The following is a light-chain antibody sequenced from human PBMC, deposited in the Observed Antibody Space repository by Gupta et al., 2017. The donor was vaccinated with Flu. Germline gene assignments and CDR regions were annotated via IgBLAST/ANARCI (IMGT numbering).Light chain of an antibody. J-gene: IGLJ3*02. CDR2: DNN. CDR1: SSSIGNNY. Sequence: QSVLTPPPSVSAPRAQKVTISCSGSSSSIGNNYVSWYQQIPGTAPKLLIYDNNKRPSGIPDRFSGSKSGTSATLAINGLQTGDEADYYCGKWDSSLGARVFGGGTKLTVL. CDR3: GKWDSSLGARV. V-gene: IGLV1-51*01.